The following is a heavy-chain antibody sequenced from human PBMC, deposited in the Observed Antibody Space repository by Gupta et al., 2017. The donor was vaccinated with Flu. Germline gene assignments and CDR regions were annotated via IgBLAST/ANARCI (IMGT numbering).Heavy chain of an antibody. CDR2: INQDGSEK. CDR1: GFTYNNYW. V-gene: IGHV3-7*01. CDR3: VSTYAGSSAHS. Sequence: EVQLVESGGDLVQPGGSLRLSCTASGFTYNNYWMSWVRQAPGKGLEWVANINQDGSEKYYVGSVKGRLTISRDNAKNSLFLQMNSLRAEDTAVYYCVSTYAGSSAHSWGQGTLVTVSS. J-gene: IGHJ4*02. D-gene: IGHD4-23*01.